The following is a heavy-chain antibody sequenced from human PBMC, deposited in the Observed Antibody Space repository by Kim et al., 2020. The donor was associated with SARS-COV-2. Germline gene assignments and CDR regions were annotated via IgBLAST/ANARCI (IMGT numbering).Heavy chain of an antibody. CDR2: ISDSSGSI. J-gene: IGHJ4*02. CDR3: GKCSGGNCLDYYFDY. D-gene: IGHD2-15*01. V-gene: IGHV3-23*01. Sequence: GGSLRLSCAASGFTFSNHGMSWVRRAPGKGLEWVSVISDSSGSIYYVDSVKGRFTIYRDNSKNTVYLQMNSLRVEDTAVYYCGKCSGGNCLDYYFDYWGQGTLVTVSS. CDR1: GFTFSNHG.